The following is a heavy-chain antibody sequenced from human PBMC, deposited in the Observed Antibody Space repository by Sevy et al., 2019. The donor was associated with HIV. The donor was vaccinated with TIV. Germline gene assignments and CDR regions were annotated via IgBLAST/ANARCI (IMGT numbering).Heavy chain of an antibody. CDR1: GFTFSSYA. D-gene: IGHD6-19*01. J-gene: IGHJ3*02. Sequence: GGSLRLSCAASGFTFSSYAMSWVRQAPGKGLEWVAAISGSGGSTYYADSVKGRFTISRDNSKNTLYLQMNSLRAEDTAVYYCGKGFSGWSGSALAIWAQGTMVTAS. CDR2: ISGSGGST. V-gene: IGHV3-23*01. CDR3: GKGFSGWSGSALAI.